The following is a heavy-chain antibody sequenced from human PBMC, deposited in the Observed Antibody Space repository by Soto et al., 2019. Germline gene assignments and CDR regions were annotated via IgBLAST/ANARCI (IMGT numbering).Heavy chain of an antibody. D-gene: IGHD5-18*01. CDR1: GYTLTELS. CDR2: FDPEDGET. CDR3: ATDPLRRFGGYSYGTDY. J-gene: IGHJ4*02. V-gene: IGHV1-24*01. Sequence: ASVKVSCKVSGYTLTELSMHWVRQAPGKGLEWMGGFDPEDGETIYAQKFQGRVTMTEDTSTDTAYMELSSLRSEDTAVYYCATDPLRRFGGYSYGTDYWGQGTLVTVSS.